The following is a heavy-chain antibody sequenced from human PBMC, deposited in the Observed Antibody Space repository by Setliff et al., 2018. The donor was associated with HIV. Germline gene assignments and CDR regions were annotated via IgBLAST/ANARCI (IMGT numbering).Heavy chain of an antibody. D-gene: IGHD5-12*01. CDR1: GGSISDNKYY. Sequence: PSETLSLTCSVSGGSISDNKYYWSWIRQPPGKGLEWTGSIYHTGKTYYNSALKNRLTISVDTSKNQFSLNVRSVTAADTAVYFCAKSSPSIGYISDHWGQGTLVTVSS. J-gene: IGHJ4*02. CDR3: AKSSPSIGYISDH. CDR2: IYHTGKT. V-gene: IGHV4-39*07.